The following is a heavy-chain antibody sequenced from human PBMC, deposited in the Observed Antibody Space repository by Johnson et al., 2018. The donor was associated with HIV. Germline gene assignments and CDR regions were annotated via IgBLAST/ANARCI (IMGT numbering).Heavy chain of an antibody. CDR1: GFTFSSYW. V-gene: IGHV3-33*03. J-gene: IGHJ3*02. CDR3: AIDTRECQLRGWEDFDI. Sequence: QVQLVESGGGRVQPGGSLRLSCAASGFTFSSYWMHWVRQAPGKGLEWVAVIWSDGSNKYYAASVKGRFTVSRDNSKNTLYLQRGNLRADDTAVYYCAIDTRECQLRGWEDFDIWGQGTVFTVSS. D-gene: IGHD5-24*01. CDR2: IWSDGSNK.